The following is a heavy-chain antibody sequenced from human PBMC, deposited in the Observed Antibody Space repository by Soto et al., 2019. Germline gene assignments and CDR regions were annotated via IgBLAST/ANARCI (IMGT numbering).Heavy chain of an antibody. CDR2: IYYSGST. D-gene: IGHD3-10*01. CDR1: GGSISSGGYY. CDR3: ARFPVLLWFGESLSDATFDY. J-gene: IGHJ4*02. Sequence: QVQLQESGPGLVKPSQTLSLTCTVSGGSISSGGYYWSWIRQHPGKGLEWIGDIYYSGSTYYNPSLKSRVTISVDTSKNQFSLKLSSVTAADTAVYYCARFPVLLWFGESLSDATFDYWGQGTLVTVSS. V-gene: IGHV4-31*03.